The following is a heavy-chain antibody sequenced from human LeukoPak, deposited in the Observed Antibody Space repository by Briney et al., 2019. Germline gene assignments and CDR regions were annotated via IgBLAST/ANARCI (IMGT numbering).Heavy chain of an antibody. CDR1: GFTFSSYA. CDR3: AKDINDFYDRSTSPFDY. CDR2: ISGSGGST. J-gene: IGHJ4*02. D-gene: IGHD3-3*01. V-gene: IGHV3-23*01. Sequence: GGSLRLSCAASGFTFSSYAMSWVRQAPGKGLEWVSAISGSGGSTYYADSVKGRFTISRDNSKNTLYLQMNSLRAEDTAVYYCAKDINDFYDRSTSPFDYWGQGTLVTVSS.